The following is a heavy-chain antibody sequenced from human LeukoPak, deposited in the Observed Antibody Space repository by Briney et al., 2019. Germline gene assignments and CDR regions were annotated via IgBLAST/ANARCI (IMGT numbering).Heavy chain of an antibody. V-gene: IGHV4-30-4*01. D-gene: IGHD3-3*01. J-gene: IGHJ6*02. CDR1: GGSISSGVYY. CDR3: ARDNYYDFWSGYSGYYYYGMDV. CDR2: IYYSGST. Sequence: SQTLSLTCTVSGGSISSGVYYWSWIRQPPGKGLEWIGYIYYSGSTYYDPSLKSRVTISVDTFKNQFSLKPSSVTAADTAVYYCARDNYYDFWSGYSGYYYYGMDVWGQGTTVTVSS.